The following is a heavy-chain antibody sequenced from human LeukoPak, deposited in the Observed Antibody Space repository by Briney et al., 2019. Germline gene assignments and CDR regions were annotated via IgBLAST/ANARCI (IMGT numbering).Heavy chain of an antibody. V-gene: IGHV4-34*01. Sequence: SETLSLTCAVYGGSFSGYYWSWIRQPPGKGLEWIGEINHSGSTNYNPSLKSRATISVDTSKNQFSLKLSSVTAADTAVYYCARAPYDHVWGSYRYEDYWGQGTLVTVSS. CDR1: GGSFSGYY. J-gene: IGHJ4*02. CDR3: ARAPYDHVWGSYRYEDY. D-gene: IGHD3-16*02. CDR2: INHSGST.